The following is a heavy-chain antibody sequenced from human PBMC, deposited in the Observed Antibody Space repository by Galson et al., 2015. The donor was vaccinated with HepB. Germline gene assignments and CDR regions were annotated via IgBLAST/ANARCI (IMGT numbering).Heavy chain of an antibody. Sequence: SLRLSCAASGFTFSSYGMHWVRQAPGKGLEWVAVISYDGSNKYYADSVKGRFTISRDNSKNTLYLQMNSLRAEDTAVYYCAKCPVGELLGVLDYWGQGTLVTVSS. J-gene: IGHJ4*02. CDR3: AKCPVGELLGVLDY. CDR2: ISYDGSNK. V-gene: IGHV3-30*18. CDR1: GFTFSSYG. D-gene: IGHD1-26*01.